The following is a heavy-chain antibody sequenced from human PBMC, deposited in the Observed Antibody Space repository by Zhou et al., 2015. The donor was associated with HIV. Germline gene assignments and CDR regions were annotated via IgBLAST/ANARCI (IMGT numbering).Heavy chain of an antibody. Sequence: CEVSGFSFSVYTMNWVRQRPGKGLEWISYISSSSATIHYSESVRGRFNISRDNAKNSVYLQMDGLRDEDTALYYCAREGFLSGYYYYMDVWGKGTTVTVSS. D-gene: IGHD3-3*01. CDR1: GFSFSVYT. CDR3: AREGFLSGYYYYMDV. CDR2: ISSSSATI. J-gene: IGHJ6*03. V-gene: IGHV3-48*02.